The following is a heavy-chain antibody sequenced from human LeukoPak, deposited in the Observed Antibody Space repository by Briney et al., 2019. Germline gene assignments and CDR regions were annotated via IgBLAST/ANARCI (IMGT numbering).Heavy chain of an antibody. V-gene: IGHV4-4*07. D-gene: IGHD2-15*01. Sequence: PSETLSLTCTVSGGSISSYYWSWIRQPAGKGLEWIGRIYTSGSTNYNPSLKSRVTMSVDTSKNQFSLKLSSVTAADTAVYYCARDARRYCSGGSCYGWFDPRGQGTLVTVSS. CDR3: ARDARRYCSGGSCYGWFDP. CDR2: IYTSGST. J-gene: IGHJ5*02. CDR1: GGSISSYY.